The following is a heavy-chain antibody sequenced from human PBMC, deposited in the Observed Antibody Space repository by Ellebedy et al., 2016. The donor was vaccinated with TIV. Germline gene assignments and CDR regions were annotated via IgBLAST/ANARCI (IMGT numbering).Heavy chain of an antibody. V-gene: IGHV3-33*08. CDR1: GFTFSSYG. J-gene: IGHJ3*02. CDR3: ASWGVTGWELPREHDAFDI. Sequence: GESLKISCAASGFTFSSYGMHWVRQAPGKGLEWVAVIWYDGSNKYYADSVKGRFTISRDNSKNTLYLQMNSLRAEDTAVYYCASWGVTGWELPREHDAFDIWGQGTMVTVSS. CDR2: IWYDGSNK. D-gene: IGHD1-26*01.